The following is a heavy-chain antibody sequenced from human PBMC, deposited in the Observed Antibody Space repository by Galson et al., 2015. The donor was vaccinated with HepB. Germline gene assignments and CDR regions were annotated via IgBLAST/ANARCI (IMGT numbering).Heavy chain of an antibody. CDR1: GGSFRVYY. D-gene: IGHD1-26*01. CDR2: INYSGST. Sequence: TLSLTCAVYGGSFRVYYWNWIRQPPGKGLEWIGEINYSGSTNYNPSLKSRVTISVDTSKNQFSLKLSSVTAADTAVYYCASVNSGNYRPPVDWGQGTLVTVSS. CDR3: ASVNSGNYRPPVD. J-gene: IGHJ4*02. V-gene: IGHV4-34*01.